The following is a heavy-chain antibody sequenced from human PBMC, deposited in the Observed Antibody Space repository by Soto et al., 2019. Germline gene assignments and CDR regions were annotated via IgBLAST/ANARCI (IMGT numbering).Heavy chain of an antibody. CDR2: VYYTGST. D-gene: IGHD6-19*01. V-gene: IGHV4-59*01. J-gene: IGHJ4*02. CDR3: ARSVAVPGAPIDY. Sequence: QVQLQESGPGLVKPSETLSLTCSVSGGSIRGSYWSWIRQSPGKGLELLGYVYYTGSTNYSPSLRSRVSISVDTSKNEFSLRLSSVTAADTAVYFCARSVAVPGAPIDYWGQGPKVTVSS. CDR1: GGSIRGSY.